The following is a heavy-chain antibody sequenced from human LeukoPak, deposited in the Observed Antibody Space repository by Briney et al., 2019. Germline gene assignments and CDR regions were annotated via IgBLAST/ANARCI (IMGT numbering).Heavy chain of an antibody. Sequence: GASVKVSCKASGYTFTSYYMHWVRQAPGQGLEWMGIINPSGGSTSYAQKFQGRVTMTRDTSTGTVYMELSSLRSEDTAVYYCARDWGGCSSTSCYPTFPTSWGQGTLVTVSS. CDR3: ARDWGGCSSTSCYPTFPTS. CDR1: GYTFTSYY. V-gene: IGHV1-46*01. CDR2: INPSGGST. D-gene: IGHD2-2*01. J-gene: IGHJ4*02.